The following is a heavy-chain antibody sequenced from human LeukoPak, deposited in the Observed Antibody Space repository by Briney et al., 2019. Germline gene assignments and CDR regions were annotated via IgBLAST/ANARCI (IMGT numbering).Heavy chain of an antibody. D-gene: IGHD1-26*01. CDR2: INPNSGGT. V-gene: IGHV1-2*02. Sequence: ASVKVSCKASGYTFTGYYMHWVRQAPGQGPEWMGWINPNSGGTNYAQKFQGRVTMTRDTSISTAYMELSRLRSDDTAVYYCARGGIVGASSRFYWGQGTLVTVSS. CDR1: GYTFTGYY. J-gene: IGHJ4*02. CDR3: ARGGIVGASSRFY.